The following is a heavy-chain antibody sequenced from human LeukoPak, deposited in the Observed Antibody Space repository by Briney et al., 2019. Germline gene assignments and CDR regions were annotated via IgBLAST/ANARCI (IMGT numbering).Heavy chain of an antibody. Sequence: SETLSLTCTVSGYSISSGYYWSWIRQPPGKGLEWIGEINHSGSTNYNPSLKSRVTISVDTSKNQFSLKLSSVTAADTAVYYCVKGGYLSDYWGQGTLVTVSS. D-gene: IGHD3-10*01. J-gene: IGHJ4*02. V-gene: IGHV4-38-2*02. CDR3: VKGGYLSDY. CDR2: INHSGST. CDR1: GYSISSGYY.